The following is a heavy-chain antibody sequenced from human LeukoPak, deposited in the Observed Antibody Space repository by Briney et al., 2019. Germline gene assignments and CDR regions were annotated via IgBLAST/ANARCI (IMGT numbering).Heavy chain of an antibody. J-gene: IGHJ5*02. V-gene: IGHV3-15*01. Sequence: GGSLRLSCAASGFTFSGYAMSWVRQAPGKGLEWVGRIKSKTDGGTTDYAAPVKGRFTISRDDSKNTLYLQMNSLKIEDTAVYYCTTLGCGSTNCPDHWGQGTLVTVSS. CDR2: IKSKTDGGTT. D-gene: IGHD2-2*01. CDR1: GFTFSGYA. CDR3: TTLGCGSTNCPDH.